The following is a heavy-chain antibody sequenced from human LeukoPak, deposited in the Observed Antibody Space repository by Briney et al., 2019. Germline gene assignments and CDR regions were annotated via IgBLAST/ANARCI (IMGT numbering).Heavy chain of an antibody. V-gene: IGHV1-18*01. D-gene: IGHD2-2*01. CDR1: GYTFTRYG. CDR2: ISADNGNT. J-gene: IGHJ5*02. CDR3: ARPGGYCSSTSCPNWFDP. Sequence: ASVKVSCKASGYTFTRYGISGVRQAPGHGLEWRGWISADNGNTNYAQKLTSRVTMTTDTSTSTAYMELRSLRSDDTAVSYCARPGGYCSSTSCPNWFDPWGQGTLVTVSS.